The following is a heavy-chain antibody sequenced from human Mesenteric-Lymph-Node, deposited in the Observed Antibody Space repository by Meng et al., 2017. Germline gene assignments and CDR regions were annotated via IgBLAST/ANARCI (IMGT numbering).Heavy chain of an antibody. J-gene: IGHJ5*01. CDR3: VRGDWFDF. CDR2: INTNTGNP. Sequence: QVQLVQSGSELKKPGASVKVSCKASGYTLTTYAMNWVRQAPGQGLEWMGWINTNTGNPTYAQGFTGRFVFSLDTSVNMAYLPITSLNAHHMGSEYCVRGDWFDFSPQGTLVTVSS. V-gene: IGHV7-4-1*04. CDR1: GYTLTTYA.